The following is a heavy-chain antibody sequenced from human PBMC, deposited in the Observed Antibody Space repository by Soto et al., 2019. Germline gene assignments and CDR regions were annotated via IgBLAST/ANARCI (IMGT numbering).Heavy chain of an antibody. CDR1: GGSFSGYY. V-gene: IGHV4-34*01. Sequence: SETLSLTCAVYGGSFSGYYWSWIRQPPGKGLEWIGEINHSGSTNYNPSLKSRVTISVDTSKNQFSLKLSSVTAADTAVYYCARGRRQQLGTDYYFDYWGQGTLVTVSS. CDR3: ARGRRQQLGTDYYFDY. CDR2: INHSGST. D-gene: IGHD6-13*01. J-gene: IGHJ4*02.